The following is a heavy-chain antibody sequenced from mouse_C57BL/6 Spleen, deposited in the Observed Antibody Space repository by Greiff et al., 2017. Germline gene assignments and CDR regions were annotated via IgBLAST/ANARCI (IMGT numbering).Heavy chain of an antibody. Sequence: EVKLVESGGGLVKPGGSLKLSCAASGFTFSSYAMSWVRQTPEKRLEWVATISDGGSYTYYPDNVKGRVTISRDNAKNNLYLQMSHLKSEDTAMYYCARGDYGGGYAMEYWGQGTSVTVSS. CDR1: GFTFSSYA. V-gene: IGHV5-4*03. CDR3: ARGDYGGGYAMEY. J-gene: IGHJ4*01. D-gene: IGHD2-4*01. CDR2: ISDGGSYT.